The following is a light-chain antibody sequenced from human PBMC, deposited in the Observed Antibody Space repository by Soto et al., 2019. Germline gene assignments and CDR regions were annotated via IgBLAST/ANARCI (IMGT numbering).Light chain of an antibody. CDR1: SSNVGAYNY. CDR3: SSYADTNNLV. J-gene: IGLJ2*01. CDR2: EVN. V-gene: IGLV2-8*01. Sequence: QSVLTQPPSASGSPGQSVTISCTGTSSNVGAYNYVSWYQQHPGKAPKLMIDEVNKRPSGVPDRFSGSKSGNTASLTVSGLQAEDEADYYCSSYADTNNLVFGGGTKVTVL.